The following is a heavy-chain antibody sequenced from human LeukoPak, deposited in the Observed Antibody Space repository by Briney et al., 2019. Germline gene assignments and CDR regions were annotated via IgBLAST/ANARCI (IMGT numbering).Heavy chain of an antibody. D-gene: IGHD1-26*01. CDR3: AREAGLGGAWYFDL. Sequence: SETLSLTCTVSGGSISSGSYYWSWIRQPAGKGLEWIGRIYTSGSTNYNPSLKSRVTISVDTSKNQFSLKLSSVTAADTAVYYCAREAGLGGAWYFDLWGRGTLVTVSS. CDR1: GGSISSGSYY. J-gene: IGHJ2*01. V-gene: IGHV4-61*02. CDR2: IYTSGST.